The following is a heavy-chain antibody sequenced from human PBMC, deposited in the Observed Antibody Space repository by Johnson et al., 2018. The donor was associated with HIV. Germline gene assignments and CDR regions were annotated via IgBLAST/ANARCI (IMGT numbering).Heavy chain of an antibody. CDR3: ARAAYVHYDILTGPPLEDAFDI. J-gene: IGHJ3*02. CDR1: GFTFTDAW. D-gene: IGHD3-9*01. CDR2: IKSKTDGGTT. Sequence: VQLVESGGGLVKPGGSVRLSCAVSGFTFTDAWMSWVRQAPGKGLEWVGRIKSKTDGGTTDYAAPVKGRFSIPRDDSKNTLYLQMNSLSAEDTAVYYCARAAYVHYDILTGPPLEDAFDIWGQGTMVTVSS. V-gene: IGHV3-15*01.